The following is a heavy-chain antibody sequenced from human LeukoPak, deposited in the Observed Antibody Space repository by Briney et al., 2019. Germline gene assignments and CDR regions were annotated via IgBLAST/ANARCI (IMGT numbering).Heavy chain of an antibody. D-gene: IGHD2-2*02. CDR1: GGSFSGYY. Sequence: PSETLSLTCAVYGGSFSGYYWSWICQPPGKGLEWIGEINHSGSTNYNPSLKSRVTISVDTSKNQFSLKLSSVTAADTAVYYCARGPGRTASIVVVPAAIWGFDYWGQGTLVTVSS. V-gene: IGHV4-34*01. CDR2: INHSGST. CDR3: ARGPGRTASIVVVPAAIWGFDY. J-gene: IGHJ4*02.